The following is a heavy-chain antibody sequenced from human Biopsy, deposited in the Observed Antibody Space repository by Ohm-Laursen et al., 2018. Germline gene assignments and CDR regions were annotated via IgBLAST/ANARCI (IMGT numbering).Heavy chain of an antibody. CDR2: IYITGET. V-gene: IGHV4-4*07. J-gene: IGHJ5*02. D-gene: IGHD3-10*01. CDR1: GGYISHYY. CDR3: ARAPPLIRGVVESWFDP. Sequence: SETLSLTCTVSGGYISHYYWTWFRQPAGQGLEWIGRIYITGETDYNPSLKSRVTMSVDSSNKQFSLKLKSVTAADTAIYYCARAPPLIRGVVESWFDPWGQGILVTVSS.